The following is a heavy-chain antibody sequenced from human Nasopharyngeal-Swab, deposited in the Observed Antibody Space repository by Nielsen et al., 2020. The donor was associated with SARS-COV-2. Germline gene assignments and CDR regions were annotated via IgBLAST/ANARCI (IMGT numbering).Heavy chain of an antibody. D-gene: IGHD6-19*01. Sequence: GESLKISCAASGFTFRNYGMHWVRQAPGKGLEWVTVMSHDGSNTYYADSVKGRFTISRDISKDTLYLQMDSLRAEDTAVYYCAKDSGSGWYSIFDSWGQGTLVTASS. CDR1: GFTFRNYG. V-gene: IGHV3-30*18. J-gene: IGHJ4*02. CDR3: AKDSGSGWYSIFDS. CDR2: MSHDGSNT.